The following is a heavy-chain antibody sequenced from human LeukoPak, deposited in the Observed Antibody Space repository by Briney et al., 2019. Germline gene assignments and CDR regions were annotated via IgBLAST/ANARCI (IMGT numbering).Heavy chain of an antibody. D-gene: IGHD3-10*01. CDR2: IYYSGST. CDR3: ARGHYGSGSYYSNWFDP. V-gene: IGHV4-31*03. J-gene: IGHJ5*02. Sequence: SETLSLTCTVSGGSVSSGGYYWSWIRQHPGKGLEWIGYIYYSGSTYYNPSLKSRVTISVGTSKNQFSLKLSSVTAADTAVYYCARGHYGSGSYYSNWFDPWGQGTLVTVSS. CDR1: GGSVSSGGYY.